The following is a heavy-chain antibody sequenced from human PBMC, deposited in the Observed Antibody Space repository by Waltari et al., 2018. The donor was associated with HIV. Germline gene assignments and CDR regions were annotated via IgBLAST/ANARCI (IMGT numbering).Heavy chain of an antibody. CDR3: AKDPYYYDSSGYADYFDY. CDR1: GFTFSSYG. Sequence: QVQLVESGGGVVQPGRSLRLSCAASGFTFSSYGIHWVRQAPGKGLEWVAVIAYDGSNKYYADSVKGRFTISRDNSKNTLYLQMNSLRAEDTAVYYCAKDPYYYDSSGYADYFDYWGQGTLVTVSS. D-gene: IGHD3-22*01. V-gene: IGHV3-30*18. J-gene: IGHJ4*02. CDR2: IAYDGSNK.